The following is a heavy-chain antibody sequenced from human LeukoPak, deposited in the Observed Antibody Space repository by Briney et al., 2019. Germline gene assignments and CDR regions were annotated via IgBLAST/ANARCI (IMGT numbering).Heavy chain of an antibody. J-gene: IGHJ4*02. D-gene: IGHD3-3*01. Sequence: GESLKISCKGSGYSFTSYWIGWVRQMPGKGLEWMGIIYPGDSDTRYSPSFQGQVIISADKSISTAYLQWSSLKASDTAMYYCARLSEDFWSGYSFFDYWGQGTLVTVSS. CDR3: ARLSEDFWSGYSFFDY. CDR2: IYPGDSDT. CDR1: GYSFTSYW. V-gene: IGHV5-51*01.